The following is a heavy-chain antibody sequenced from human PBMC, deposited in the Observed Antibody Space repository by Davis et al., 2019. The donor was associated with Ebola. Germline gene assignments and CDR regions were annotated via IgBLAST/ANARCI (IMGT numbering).Heavy chain of an antibody. D-gene: IGHD4-17*01. V-gene: IGHV3-30-3*01. Sequence: PGGSLRLSCPASGFTFSAYAIHWVRQPPGKGLEWVAVTSYDGTNIYYADSVKGRFPISRDNAKSTLYLQMNSLTAEDTAVYYCVRTTYGAPEYWGQGTLVTVSS. CDR2: TSYDGTNI. CDR1: GFTFSAYA. J-gene: IGHJ4*02. CDR3: VRTTYGAPEY.